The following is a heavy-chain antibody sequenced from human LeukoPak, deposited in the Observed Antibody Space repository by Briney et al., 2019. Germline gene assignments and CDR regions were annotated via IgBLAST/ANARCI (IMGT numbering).Heavy chain of an antibody. D-gene: IGHD3-16*01. J-gene: IGHJ3*02. V-gene: IGHV3-21*01. CDR1: GFTFSSYS. CDR3: ARDGASIGDYDAFDI. Sequence: GGSLRLSCAATGFTFSSYSMNWVRQAPGKGLEWVSSISSSSSYIYYADSVKGRFTISRDNAKNSLYLQMNSLRAEDTAVYYCARDGASIGDYDAFDIWGQGTMVTVSS. CDR2: ISSSSSYI.